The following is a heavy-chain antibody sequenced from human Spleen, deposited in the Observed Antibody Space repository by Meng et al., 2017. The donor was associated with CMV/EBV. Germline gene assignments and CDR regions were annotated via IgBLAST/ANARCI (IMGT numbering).Heavy chain of an antibody. CDR1: GYRFINYG. CDR2: ISGYNGNT. D-gene: IGHD1-26*01. J-gene: IGHJ6*02. CDR3: ARDSKWELVRGDGYYYGMDV. V-gene: IGHV1-18*01. Sequence: ASVKVSCKASGYRFINYGISWVRQAPGQGLEWMGWISGYNGNTKNAQRLQGRVTVTTDTSTSTAYMELRSLRSADTAVYYCARDSKWELVRGDGYYYGMDVWGQGTTVTVSS.